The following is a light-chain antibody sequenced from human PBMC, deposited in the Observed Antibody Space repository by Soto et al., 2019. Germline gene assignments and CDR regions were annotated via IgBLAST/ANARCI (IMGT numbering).Light chain of an antibody. Sequence: DIQMTQSPSSLSASVGDRVTITCRASQAIRNDVGWYQQKPGKDPKRLIYVASRLESGVPSRFSGSGFGTEFTLTISGLQPEDFATYYCQQLNSYPIFTFGPGTKVDIK. V-gene: IGKV1-17*01. CDR3: QQLNSYPIFT. CDR1: QAIRND. J-gene: IGKJ3*01. CDR2: VAS.